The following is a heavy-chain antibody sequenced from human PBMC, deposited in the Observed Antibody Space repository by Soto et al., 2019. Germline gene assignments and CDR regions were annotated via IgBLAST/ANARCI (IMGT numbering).Heavy chain of an antibody. J-gene: IGHJ4*02. V-gene: IGHV3-30*18. CDR3: AKDIVKTSSWPAD. Sequence: HVQLVESGGGVVQPGRSLRLSCAASGFNFSTYGMQWVRQAPGKGLEWVAVISYDGSHKAFADSVKGRIAIYRDNYKNTLFLQMNSLREEDADVYYCAKDIVKTSSWPADWGQGTLVTVSS. D-gene: IGHD6-19*01. CDR1: GFNFSTYG. CDR2: ISYDGSHK.